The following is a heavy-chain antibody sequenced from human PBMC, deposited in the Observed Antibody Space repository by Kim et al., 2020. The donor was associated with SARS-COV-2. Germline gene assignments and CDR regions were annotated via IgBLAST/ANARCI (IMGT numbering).Heavy chain of an antibody. Sequence: SVKVSCKASGGTFSSYAISWVRQAPGQGLEWMGGIIPIFGTANYAQKFQGRVTITADESTSTAYMELSSLRSEDTAVYYCARAWGPRGSDQLLENWFDPWGQGTLVTVSS. V-gene: IGHV1-69*13. D-gene: IGHD2-2*01. CDR2: IIPIFGTA. CDR1: GGTFSSYA. CDR3: ARAWGPRGSDQLLENWFDP. J-gene: IGHJ5*02.